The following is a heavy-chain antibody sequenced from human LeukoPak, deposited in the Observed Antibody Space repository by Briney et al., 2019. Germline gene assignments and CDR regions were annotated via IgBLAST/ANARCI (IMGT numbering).Heavy chain of an antibody. CDR1: GYSFTSYW. Sequence: GESLKISCKGSGYSFTSYWISWVRQMPGKGLEWMGRIDPSDSYTTYSPSFQGHVTISADKSISTAYLQWSSLKASDTAMYYCVRGHQSSGWYGGMDVWGKGTTVTVSS. CDR2: IDPSDSYT. J-gene: IGHJ6*04. V-gene: IGHV5-10-1*01. D-gene: IGHD6-19*01. CDR3: VRGHQSSGWYGGMDV.